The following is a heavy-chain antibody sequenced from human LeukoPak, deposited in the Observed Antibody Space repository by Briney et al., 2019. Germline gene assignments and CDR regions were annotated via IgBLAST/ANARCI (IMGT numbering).Heavy chain of an antibody. CDR1: GFTFSSYS. D-gene: IGHD3-22*01. V-gene: IGHV3-21*04. J-gene: IGHJ4*02. CDR2: ISSSGSTI. Sequence: PGGSLRLSCAASGFTFSSYSMNWVRQAPGKGLEWVSAISSSGSTIYYADSVKGRFTISRDNAKNSLYLQMNSLRAEDTAVYYCARSDGYYYDSSGYYSYWGQGTLVTVSS. CDR3: ARSDGYYYDSSGYYSY.